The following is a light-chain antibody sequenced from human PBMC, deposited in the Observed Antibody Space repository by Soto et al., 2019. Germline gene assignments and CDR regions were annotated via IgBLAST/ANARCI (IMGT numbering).Light chain of an antibody. Sequence: QSVLTQPASVSGSPGQSITISCTGTSSDIGIYNFVSWYQHHPGKAPKLMIFEVNNRPSGVSNRFSGSKSGNTASLTISGLQAEDEGDYFCSSYTRNTTAGVFGGGTKLTVL. CDR3: SSYTRNTTAGV. V-gene: IGLV2-14*01. CDR1: SSDIGIYNF. J-gene: IGLJ3*02. CDR2: EVN.